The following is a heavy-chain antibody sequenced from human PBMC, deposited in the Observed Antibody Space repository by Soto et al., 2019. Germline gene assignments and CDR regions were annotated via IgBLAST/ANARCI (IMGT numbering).Heavy chain of an antibody. CDR1: GFTFSSYA. CDR3: AKGDFWSGYYTDYYYGMDV. V-gene: IGHV3-23*01. CDR2: ISGSGGST. D-gene: IGHD3-3*01. Sequence: GGSLRLSCAASGFTFSSYAMSWVRQAPGKGLEWVSAISGSGGSTYYADSVKGRFTISRDNSKNTLYLQMNSLRAEDTAVYYWAKGDFWSGYYTDYYYGMDVWGQGTTVTVSS. J-gene: IGHJ6*02.